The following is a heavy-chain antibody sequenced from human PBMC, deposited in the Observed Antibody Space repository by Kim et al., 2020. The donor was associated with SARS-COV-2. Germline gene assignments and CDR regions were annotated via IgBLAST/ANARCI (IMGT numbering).Heavy chain of an antibody. Sequence: GGSLRLSCAASGFTFSDYYMSWIRQAPGKGLEWVSYISSSSSYTNYADSVKGRFTISRDNAKNSLYLQMNSLRAEDTAVYYCARVEDYYDSSGYYGWFDPWGQGTLVTVSS. CDR3: ARVEDYYDSSGYYGWFDP. J-gene: IGHJ5*02. V-gene: IGHV3-11*05. D-gene: IGHD3-22*01. CDR1: GFTFSDYY. CDR2: ISSSSSYT.